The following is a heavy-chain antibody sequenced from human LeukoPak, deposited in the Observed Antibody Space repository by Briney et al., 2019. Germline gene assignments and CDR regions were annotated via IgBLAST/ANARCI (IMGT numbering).Heavy chain of an antibody. D-gene: IGHD3-10*01. Sequence: GGSLRLSCAGSGFTFSSAWMSWVRQAPGKGLVWVSRINPDGSRTDYADSVKGRFTISRDNAKNTLYLEMNSLRAEDTAVYYCVREDGSGSNGVFWGQGTLVTVSA. CDR3: VREDGSGSNGVF. CDR1: GFTFSSAW. CDR2: INPDGSRT. V-gene: IGHV3-74*01. J-gene: IGHJ4*02.